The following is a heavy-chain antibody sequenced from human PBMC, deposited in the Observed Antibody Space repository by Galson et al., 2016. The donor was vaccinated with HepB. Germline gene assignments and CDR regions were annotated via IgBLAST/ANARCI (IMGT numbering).Heavy chain of an antibody. D-gene: IGHD3-3*01. CDR1: GFTFGDYP. CDR2: IRSKAYGGTT. CDR3: TRDHDLDY. J-gene: IGHJ4*02. Sequence: SLRLSCASSGFTFGDYPMTWVRQAPGKGLEWVGFIRSKAYGGTTEYAASVKGRFTISRDNSKNIAYLQMDSLKIEDTAVHYCTRDHDLDYWGPGTLVTVSS. V-gene: IGHV3-49*04.